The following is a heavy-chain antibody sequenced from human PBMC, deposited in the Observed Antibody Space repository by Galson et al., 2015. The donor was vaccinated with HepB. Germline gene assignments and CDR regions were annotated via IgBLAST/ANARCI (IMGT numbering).Heavy chain of an antibody. D-gene: IGHD1-26*01. CDR3: ARDWMRGSELFDSFDI. V-gene: IGHV6-1*01. Sequence: CAISGDCVSANSAAWNWIRQSPSRGLEWLGRTYYRSKWYNDYAVSVKSRITINPDTSKNQFSLHLNSVSPEDTAVYYCARDWMRGSELFDSFDIWGQGTMVTVSS. CDR2: TYYRSKWYN. CDR1: GDCVSANSAA. J-gene: IGHJ3*02.